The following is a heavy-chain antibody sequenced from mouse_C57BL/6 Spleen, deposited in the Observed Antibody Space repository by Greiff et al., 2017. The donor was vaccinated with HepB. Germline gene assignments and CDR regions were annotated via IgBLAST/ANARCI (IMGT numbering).Heavy chain of an antibody. Sequence: QVQLKQPGTELVKPGASVKLSCKASGYTFTSYWMHWVKQRPGQGLEWIGNINPSNGGTNYNEKFKSKATLTVDKSSSTAYMQLSSLTSEDSAVYYCAREGRYYYGSSDYWGQGTTLTVSS. CDR1: GYTFTSYW. V-gene: IGHV1-53*01. CDR3: AREGRYYYGSSDY. D-gene: IGHD1-1*01. J-gene: IGHJ2*01. CDR2: INPSNGGT.